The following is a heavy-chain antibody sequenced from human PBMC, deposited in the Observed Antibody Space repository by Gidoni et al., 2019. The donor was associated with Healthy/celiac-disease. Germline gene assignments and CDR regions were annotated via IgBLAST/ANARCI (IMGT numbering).Heavy chain of an antibody. D-gene: IGHD1-26*01. CDR1: GGSIRSSNW. CDR3: ARVIGATPRDYYYYMDV. V-gene: IGHV4-4*02. J-gene: IGHJ6*03. CDR2: IYHSGST. Sequence: QVQLQESGPGLVMPSGTLSFTCAVSGGSIRSSNWWSWVRQPPGKGLEWIGEIYHSGSTKYNPSLKSRVTISVDKSKNQFSLKLSSVTAADTAVYYCARVIGATPRDYYYYMDVWGKGTTVTVSS.